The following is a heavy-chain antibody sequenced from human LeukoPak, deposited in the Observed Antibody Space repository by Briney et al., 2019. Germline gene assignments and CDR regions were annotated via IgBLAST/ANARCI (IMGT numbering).Heavy chain of an antibody. CDR2: INYSGNT. D-gene: IGHD5-18*01. CDR1: GGSISSSSYY. CDR3: ASGYSYDLFDY. J-gene: IGHJ4*02. V-gene: IGHV4-39*07. Sequence: PSETLSLTCTVSGGSISSSSYYWGWIRQPPGKGLQWIGSINYSGNTYYNPSLKSRVTISVDTSKNQFSLKLSSVTAAATAVYYCASGYSYDLFDYWGQGTLVTVSS.